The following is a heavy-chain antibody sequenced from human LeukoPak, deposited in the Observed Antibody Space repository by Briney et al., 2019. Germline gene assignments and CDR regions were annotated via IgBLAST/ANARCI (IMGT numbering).Heavy chain of an antibody. Sequence: SETLSLTCTVSGGSISSYYWSWIQQPPGKGLEWIGYIYYSGSTNYNPSLKSRVTISVDTSKNQFSLKLSSVTAADTAVYYCARSPKWYDWFDPWGQGTLVTVSS. V-gene: IGHV4-59*01. CDR1: GGSISSYY. CDR3: ARSPKWYDWFDP. D-gene: IGHD2-8*01. CDR2: IYYSGST. J-gene: IGHJ5*02.